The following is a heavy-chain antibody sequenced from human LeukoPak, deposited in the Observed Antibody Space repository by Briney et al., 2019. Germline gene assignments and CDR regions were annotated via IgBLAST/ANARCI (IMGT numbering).Heavy chain of an antibody. V-gene: IGHV3-21*01. J-gene: IGHJ4*02. CDR3: VRDGSGTTPFDY. CDR2: ISSSSSYI. Sequence: GGSLRLSCAASGFIFNSYSMNWVRQAPGKGLEWVSFISSSSSYIYYADSVKGRFTVSRDNAKNSLYLQMNSLRAEDTAVYYCVRDGSGTTPFDYWGQGTLVTVSS. CDR1: GFIFNSYS. D-gene: IGHD1-1*01.